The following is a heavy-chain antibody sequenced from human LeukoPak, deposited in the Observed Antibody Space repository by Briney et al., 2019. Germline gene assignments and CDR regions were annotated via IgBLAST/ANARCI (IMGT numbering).Heavy chain of an antibody. D-gene: IGHD6-13*01. CDR1: GDTFTSYD. CDR2: MNPNSGNT. V-gene: IGHV1-8*01. Sequence: ASVRVSCTASGDTFTSYDISWVRQATGQGLEWMGWMNPNSGNTGYAQKFQGRVTITRNTSISTAYMELSSLRSEDTAVYYCARGSVAAAWWGQGTLVTASS. J-gene: IGHJ4*02. CDR3: ARGSVAAAW.